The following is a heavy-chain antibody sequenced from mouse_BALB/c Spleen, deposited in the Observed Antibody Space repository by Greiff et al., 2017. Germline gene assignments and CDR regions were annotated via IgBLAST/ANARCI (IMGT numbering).Heavy chain of an antibody. CDR3: ARGSTMITTDAMDY. Sequence: VQLQQSGPGLVAPSQSLSITCTVSGFSLTSYGVHWVRQPPGKGLEWLGVIWAGGSTNYNSALMSRLSISKDNSKSQVFLKMNSLQTDDTAMYYCARGSTMITTDAMDYWGQGTSVTVSS. D-gene: IGHD2-4*01. J-gene: IGHJ4*01. CDR1: GFSLTSYG. CDR2: IWAGGST. V-gene: IGHV2-9*02.